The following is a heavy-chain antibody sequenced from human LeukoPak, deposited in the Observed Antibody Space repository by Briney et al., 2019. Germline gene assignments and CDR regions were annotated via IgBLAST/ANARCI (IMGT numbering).Heavy chain of an antibody. CDR1: GFTFSRYW. J-gene: IGHJ4*02. D-gene: IGHD4-11*01. CDR3: ARGYSDYYYFDP. V-gene: IGHV3-74*01. CDR2: SNTDGSST. Sequence: GGSLRLSCAASGFTFSRYWMHWVRQAPGKGLVWVSRSNTDGSSTNYADSVKGRFTISRDNAKSTLYLQMNSLRAEDTAVYYCARGYSDYYYFDPGAREPWSPSP.